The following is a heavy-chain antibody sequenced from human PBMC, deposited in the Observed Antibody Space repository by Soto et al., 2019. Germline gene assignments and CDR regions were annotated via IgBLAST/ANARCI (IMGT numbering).Heavy chain of an antibody. Sequence: EVQLLESGGGLVQPGGSLRLSCAASGFIFSSYAMAWVRQAPGKGLEWVSGISGSGDTTYYADSVKGRFTISRDNSKNSLYLQMNSLRAEDTAVFYCARVLNYGDYPPPPKNRWCLDLWGRGTLVTVSS. CDR3: ARVLNYGDYPPPPKNRWCLDL. CDR1: GFIFSSYA. D-gene: IGHD4-17*01. CDR2: ISGSGDTT. J-gene: IGHJ2*01. V-gene: IGHV3-23*01.